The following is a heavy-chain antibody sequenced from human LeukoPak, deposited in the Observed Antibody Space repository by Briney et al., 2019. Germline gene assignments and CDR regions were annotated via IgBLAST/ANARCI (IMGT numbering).Heavy chain of an antibody. V-gene: IGHV1-18*01. Sequence: ASVKVSCKASGYTFTSYGISWVRQAPGQGLKWMGWISAYNGNTNYAQKLQGRVTMTTDTSTSTAYMELRSLRSDGTAVYYCARGYYDFWSGYYADYWGQGTLVTVSS. CDR3: ARGYYDFWSGYYADY. D-gene: IGHD3-3*01. CDR1: GYTFTSYG. CDR2: ISAYNGNT. J-gene: IGHJ4*02.